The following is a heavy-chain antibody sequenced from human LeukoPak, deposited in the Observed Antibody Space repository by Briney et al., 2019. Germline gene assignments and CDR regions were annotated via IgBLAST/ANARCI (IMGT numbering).Heavy chain of an antibody. CDR1: GGTFSSYA. D-gene: IGHD4-11*01. Sequence: ASVKVSCKASGGTFSSYAISWVRQAPGQGLEWMGRIIPILGIANYAQKFQDRVTITADKSTSTAYMELSSLRSEDTAVYYCARPDYTDAFDIWGQGTMVTVSS. CDR2: IIPILGIA. V-gene: IGHV1-69*04. CDR3: ARPDYTDAFDI. J-gene: IGHJ3*02.